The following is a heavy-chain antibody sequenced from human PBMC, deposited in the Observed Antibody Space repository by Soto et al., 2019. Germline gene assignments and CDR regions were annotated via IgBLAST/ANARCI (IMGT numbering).Heavy chain of an antibody. CDR1: GFTFSTYA. D-gene: IGHD6-6*01. V-gene: IGHV3-23*01. J-gene: IGHJ4*02. Sequence: GGSLRLSCAAAGFTFSTYAMHWVRQAPGKGLEWVSGISVSGGGTHYADSVKGRFTVSRDNTKNTLYLQMHSLRAEDTAIYYCAKKRTGQQLVPAGPLDSWGQGTLVTVSS. CDR3: AKKRTGQQLVPAGPLDS. CDR2: ISVSGGGT.